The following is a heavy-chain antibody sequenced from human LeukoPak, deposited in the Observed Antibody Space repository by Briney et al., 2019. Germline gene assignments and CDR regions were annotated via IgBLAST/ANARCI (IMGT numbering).Heavy chain of an antibody. CDR2: IYYSGST. CDR1: GGSISSSSYY. Sequence: SETLSLTCTVSGGSISSSSYYWGWIRQPPGKGLEWIGSIYYSGSTYYNPSLKSRVTISVDTSKNQFSLKLSSVTAADTAVYYCARHPGRFLSYYYDSSGYYDWFDPWGQGTLVTVSS. J-gene: IGHJ5*02. V-gene: IGHV4-39*01. CDR3: ARHPGRFLSYYYDSSGYYDWFDP. D-gene: IGHD3-22*01.